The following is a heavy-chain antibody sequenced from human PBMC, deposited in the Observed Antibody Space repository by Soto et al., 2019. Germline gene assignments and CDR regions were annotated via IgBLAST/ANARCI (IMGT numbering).Heavy chain of an antibody. Sequence: QVKLVQSGTEVKKPGASMKVSCKASGYSFGTSGISWVRQAPGQGLEWMGWISAYNGNTTYEQKLQDRVTMTTDTSTNTAYVELRSLRSDDTAVYYCARAGQYYDSSGYANWGQGALVTVSS. D-gene: IGHD3-22*01. V-gene: IGHV1-18*01. CDR1: GYSFGTSG. J-gene: IGHJ4*02. CDR3: ARAGQYYDSSGYAN. CDR2: ISAYNGNT.